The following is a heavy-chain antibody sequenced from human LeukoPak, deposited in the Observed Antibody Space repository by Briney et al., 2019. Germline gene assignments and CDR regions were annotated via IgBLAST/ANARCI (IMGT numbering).Heavy chain of an antibody. J-gene: IGHJ4*02. CDR1: GGSISSSSYY. Sequence: KASETLSLTCTVSGGSISSSSYYWGWIRQPPGKGLEWIGSIYYSGSTYYNPSLKSRVTISVDTSKNQFSLKLNSVTAADTAVYYCARHQTKNTVLLWFGGLDYWGQGTLVTVSS. D-gene: IGHD3-10*01. CDR3: ARHQTKNTVLLWFGGLDY. CDR2: IYYSGST. V-gene: IGHV4-39*01.